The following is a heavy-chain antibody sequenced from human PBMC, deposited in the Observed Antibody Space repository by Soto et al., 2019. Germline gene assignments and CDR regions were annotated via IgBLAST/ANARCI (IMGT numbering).Heavy chain of an antibody. CDR3: TRENGLNGFDI. J-gene: IGHJ3*02. Sequence: QLVESGGGLVQPGGSLRVSCAASGFSFSSHYMHWVRQAPGKRLEYISAISANGVGTYYADSVKGRFTISRDNSKNTLYLQMGSLRAEDMAVYHCTRENGLNGFDIWGQGTMVTVSS. CDR1: GFSFSSHY. CDR2: ISANGVGT. V-gene: IGHV3-64*07. D-gene: IGHD2-2*03.